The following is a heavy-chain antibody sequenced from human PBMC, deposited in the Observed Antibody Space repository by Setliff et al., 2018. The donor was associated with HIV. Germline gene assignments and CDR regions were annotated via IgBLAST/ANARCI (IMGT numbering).Heavy chain of an antibody. Sequence: SETLSLTCTVSGGSISGYYWSWIRQPPGKGLEWIGYIYYSGSTNYNPSLKSRVTISVDTSKNQFSLKLSSVTAADTGKYYCARARTIGVSAVFFDPWGQGIPVTVSS. CDR3: ARARTIGVSAVFFDP. D-gene: IGHD3-3*01. J-gene: IGHJ5*02. CDR2: IYYSGST. CDR1: GGSISGYY. V-gene: IGHV4-59*08.